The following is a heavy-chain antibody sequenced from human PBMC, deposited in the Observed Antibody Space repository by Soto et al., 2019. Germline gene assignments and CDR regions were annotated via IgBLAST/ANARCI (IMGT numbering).Heavy chain of an antibody. CDR3: ASSAGYGGTRTEAFDI. Sequence: GESLKISCKGSGYSFTGYWIGWVRQMPGKGLEWMGIIYPGDSDTRYSPSFQGQVTISADKSISTAYLQWSSLKASDTAMYYCASSAGYGGTRTEAFDIWGQGTMVTVSS. CDR2: IYPGDSDT. D-gene: IGHD4-17*01. J-gene: IGHJ3*02. CDR1: GYSFTGYW. V-gene: IGHV5-51*01.